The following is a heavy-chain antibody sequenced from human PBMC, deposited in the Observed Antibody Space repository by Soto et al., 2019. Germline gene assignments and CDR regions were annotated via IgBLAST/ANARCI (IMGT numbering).Heavy chain of an antibody. Sequence: QVQLVESGGGVVQPGRSLRLSCAASGSTFSGYGMHWVRQAPGKGLEWVAVIFYDGTDKYYADSVRGRFAISRDNSENTLYLEMNSLRVEDTAVYYCAKDRCRSLDAMDVWGQGTTVTVSS. CDR2: IFYDGTDK. V-gene: IGHV3-33*03. CDR1: GSTFSGYG. J-gene: IGHJ6*02. D-gene: IGHD2-15*01. CDR3: AKDRCRSLDAMDV.